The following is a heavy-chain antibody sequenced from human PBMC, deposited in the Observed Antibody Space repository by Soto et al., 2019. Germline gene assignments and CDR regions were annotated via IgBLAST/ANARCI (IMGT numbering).Heavy chain of an antibody. D-gene: IGHD1-26*01. CDR3: ARDLYPGVVGTTTSGNFDY. CDR1: GYTFTGYY. Sequence: GASVKVSCKASGYTFTGYYVHWVRQAPGQGLEWMGWVNPKRGGTNYAQKFQGRVTMTSDTSISTAYMELSRLRSDDTAVYYCARDLYPGVVGTTTSGNFDYWGQGTLVTVSS. V-gene: IGHV1-2*02. CDR2: VNPKRGGT. J-gene: IGHJ4*01.